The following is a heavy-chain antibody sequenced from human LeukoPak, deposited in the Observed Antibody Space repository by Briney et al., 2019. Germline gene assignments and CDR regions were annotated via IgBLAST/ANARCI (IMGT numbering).Heavy chain of an antibody. CDR1: GFISSSYW. CDR3: ARSRTYGDYGRGLDY. CDR2: INTDGFST. D-gene: IGHD4-17*01. Sequence: GGSLRLSCAASGFISSSYWMHWVRQPPGKGLVYIACINTDGFSTSYADSVKGRFTISRDNAKNTLYLQMNSLRAEDTAVYYCARSRTYGDYGRGLDYWGQGTPVTVSS. J-gene: IGHJ4*02. V-gene: IGHV3-74*01.